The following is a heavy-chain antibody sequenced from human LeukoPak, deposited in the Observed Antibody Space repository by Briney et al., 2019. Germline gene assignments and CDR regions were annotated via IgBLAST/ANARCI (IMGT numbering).Heavy chain of an antibody. CDR2: IYYSGST. D-gene: IGHD3-16*01. CDR1: GGSISSSSYY. Sequence: PSEPLSRTRTLSGGSISSSSYYWGWIRQPPGKGLEWIGSIYYSGSTYYNPSLKSRVSISVDTSKNQFSLKLSSVTAADTAVYYCARQLANLQDGGTYFDYWGQGTLVTVSS. J-gene: IGHJ4*02. V-gene: IGHV4-39*01. CDR3: ARQLANLQDGGTYFDY.